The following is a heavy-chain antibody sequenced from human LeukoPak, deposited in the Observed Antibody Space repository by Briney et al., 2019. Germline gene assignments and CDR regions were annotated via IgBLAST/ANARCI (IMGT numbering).Heavy chain of an antibody. V-gene: IGHV4-30-2*01. D-gene: IGHD6-19*01. CDR1: GGSITSDDYH. CDR2: IYHSGST. CDR3: AREGRAVAAFDI. J-gene: IGHJ3*02. Sequence: SETLSLTCTVSGGSITSDDYHWSWIRQPPGKGLEWIGYIYHSGSTYYNPSLKSRVTISVDRSKNQFSLKLSSVTAADTAVYYCAREGRAVAAFDIWGQGTMVTVSS.